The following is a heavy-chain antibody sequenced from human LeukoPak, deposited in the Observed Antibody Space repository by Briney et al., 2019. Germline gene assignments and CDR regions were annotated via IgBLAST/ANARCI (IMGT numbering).Heavy chain of an antibody. CDR3: ARVSSSSLDY. J-gene: IGHJ4*02. V-gene: IGHV3-7*01. CDR2: IKQDGSEK. D-gene: IGHD6-6*01. Sequence: GGSLRLSCAASGFTFSSYSMNWVRQAPGKGLEWVANIKQDGSEKYYVDSVKGRFTISRDNAKNSLYLQMNSLRAEDTAVYYCARVSSSSLDYWGQGTLVTVSS. CDR1: GFTFSSYS.